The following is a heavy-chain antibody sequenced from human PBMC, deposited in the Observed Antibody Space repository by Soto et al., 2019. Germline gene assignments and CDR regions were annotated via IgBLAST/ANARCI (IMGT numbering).Heavy chain of an antibody. D-gene: IGHD2-15*01. Sequence: QVQLVESGGGVVQPGRSLRLSCAASGFTFSSYGMHWVRQAPGKGLEWVAVISYDGSNKYYADSVKGRFTISRDNSKNTLYLQMNSLRAEDTAVYYCAKPVVAAYFDYWGQGTLVTVSS. J-gene: IGHJ4*02. V-gene: IGHV3-30*18. CDR2: ISYDGSNK. CDR3: AKPVVAAYFDY. CDR1: GFTFSSYG.